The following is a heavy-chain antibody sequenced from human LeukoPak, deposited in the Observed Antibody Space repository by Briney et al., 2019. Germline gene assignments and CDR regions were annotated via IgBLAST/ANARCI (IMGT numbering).Heavy chain of an antibody. J-gene: IGHJ4*02. Sequence: SVKVSCKASGGTFSSYAISWVRQAPGQGLEWMRGIIPIFGTANYAQKFQGRVTMTSSTSTSTAYMEPNSLRSEDTAVYYCARGSRDCATASCYNYWGQGTLVTVSS. CDR1: GGTFSSYA. CDR2: IIPIFGTA. V-gene: IGHV1-69*05. CDR3: ARGSRDCATASCYNY. D-gene: IGHD2-2*02.